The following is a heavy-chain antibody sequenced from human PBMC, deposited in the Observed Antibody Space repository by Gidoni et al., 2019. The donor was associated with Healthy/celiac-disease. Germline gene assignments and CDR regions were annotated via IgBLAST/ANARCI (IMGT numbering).Heavy chain of an antibody. D-gene: IGHD1-26*01. V-gene: IGHV4-39*01. J-gene: IGHJ3*02. CDR1: GGSISSSSYY. CDR3: ASGTYGDPFDI. CDR2: SYYSGRP. Sequence: QLQLQESGPGLVKPSETLSLTCTVSGGSISSSSYYWGWIRQPPGKGLEWIGSSYYSGRPSYNPSLKSRVTISVDTSKNQFSLKLSSVTAADTAVYYCASGTYGDPFDIWGQGTMVTVSS.